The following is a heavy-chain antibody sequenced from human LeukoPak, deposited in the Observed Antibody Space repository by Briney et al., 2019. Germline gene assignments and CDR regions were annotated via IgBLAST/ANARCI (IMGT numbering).Heavy chain of an antibody. CDR1: GGSISSYY. J-gene: IGHJ4*02. CDR2: IYYSGST. CDR3: AREWCSGGSCYGIDY. D-gene: IGHD2-15*01. Sequence: PSETLSLTCTVSGGSISSYYWSWIRQPPGKGLEWIGYIYYSGSTNYNPSLKSRVTISVDTSKNQFSLKLSSVTAADTAVYYCAREWCSGGSCYGIDYWGQGTLVTVSS. V-gene: IGHV4-59*01.